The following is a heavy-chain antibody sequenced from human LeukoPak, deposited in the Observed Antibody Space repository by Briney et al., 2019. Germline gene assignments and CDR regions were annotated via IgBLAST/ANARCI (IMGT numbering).Heavy chain of an antibody. CDR2: INSDGSST. J-gene: IGHJ4*02. CDR3: ARDLITPTAMVTGGFDY. Sequence: PGGSLTLSCAASGFTFSIYWMHWVPQARGKGLVWVSHINSDGSSTSYADSVKGRFTISRDNAKNTLYLQMNSLRAEETAVYYCARDLITPTAMVTGGFDYWGQGTLVTVSS. CDR1: GFTFSIYW. D-gene: IGHD5-18*01. V-gene: IGHV3-74*01.